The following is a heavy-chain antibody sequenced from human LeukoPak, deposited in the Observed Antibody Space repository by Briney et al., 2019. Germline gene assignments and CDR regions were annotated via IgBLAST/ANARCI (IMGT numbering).Heavy chain of an antibody. Sequence: SLRLSCAASQFTFSNYGMHWVRQAPGKGLEWVAVISSDGSNKYYADSVKGRFTISRDNSKNTRYLQINSLRAEDTAVYYCTRHLDYRYFDWGEGPLVPVFS. CDR1: QFTFSNYG. CDR2: ISSDGSNK. V-gene: IGHV3-30*03. D-gene: IGHD3-16*02. CDR3: TRHLDYRYFD. J-gene: IGHJ4*02.